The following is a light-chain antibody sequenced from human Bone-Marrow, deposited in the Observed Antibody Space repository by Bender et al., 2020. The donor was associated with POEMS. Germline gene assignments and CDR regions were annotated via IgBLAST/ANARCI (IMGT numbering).Light chain of an antibody. CDR1: SSNIGNHG. J-gene: IGLJ1*01. Sequence: QSVVTQPPSLSEAPRQRVTISCSGSSSNIGNHGVNWYQHLPGAAPKLLIYTDHHRPSGVPDRFSASKSGTSASLAISGLQSEDEADYFCSAWDDSLNGYVFGTGTTVSVL. CDR3: SAWDDSLNGYV. V-gene: IGLV1-36*01. CDR2: TDH.